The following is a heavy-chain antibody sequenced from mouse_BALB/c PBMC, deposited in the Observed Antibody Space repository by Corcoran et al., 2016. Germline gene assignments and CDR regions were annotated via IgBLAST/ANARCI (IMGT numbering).Heavy chain of an antibody. CDR1: GYTFTNSG. CDR3: ARWGNYYFDD. Sequence: QIQLVQSGPELKKPGETVKISCKASGYTFTNSGMTCVKQAPRKGLKWMGWINTYTGEPTYADDFKGRFAFSLETSASTAYLQINNLKNEDTATYFCARWGNYYFDDWGQGTTLTVSS. V-gene: IGHV9-3-1*01. J-gene: IGHJ2*01. D-gene: IGHD2-1*01. CDR2: INTYTGEP.